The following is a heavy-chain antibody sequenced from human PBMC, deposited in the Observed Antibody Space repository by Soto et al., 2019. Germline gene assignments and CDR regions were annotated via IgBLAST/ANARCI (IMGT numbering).Heavy chain of an antibody. Sequence: ASVKVSCKVSGYTLTELSMHWVRQAPGKGLEWMGGFDPEDGETIYAQKFQGRVTMTEDTSTDTAYMELSSLGSGDTAVYYCATQDIATRRAFDIWGQGTMVTVS. D-gene: IGHD2-15*01. CDR1: GYTLTELS. CDR3: ATQDIATRRAFDI. CDR2: FDPEDGET. V-gene: IGHV1-24*01. J-gene: IGHJ3*02.